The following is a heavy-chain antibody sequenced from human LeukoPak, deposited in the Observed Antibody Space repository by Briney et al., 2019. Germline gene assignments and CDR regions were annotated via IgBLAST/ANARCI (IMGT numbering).Heavy chain of an antibody. V-gene: IGHV1-69*02. D-gene: IGHD2-15*01. J-gene: IGHJ4*02. CDR1: GGTFSSYT. Sequence: ASVKVSCKASGGTFSSYTISWVRQAPGQGLEWMGRIISILGIANYAQKFQGRVTITADKSTSTAYMELSSLKSEDTAVYYCARVPKAYCSGGSCSNDYWGQGTLVTVSS. CDR2: IISILGIA. CDR3: ARVPKAYCSGGSCSNDY.